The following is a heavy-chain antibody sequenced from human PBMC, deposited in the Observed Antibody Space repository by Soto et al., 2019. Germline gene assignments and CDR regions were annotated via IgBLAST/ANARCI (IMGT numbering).Heavy chain of an antibody. D-gene: IGHD2-21*02. Sequence: QVQLVQSGAEVRSPGASVRVSCKASGYSFIDYYINWVRQAPGQGLEWMGRINPKVGATKSAQKFQDWVTMTSDTSHTTAYLDLRSDDTAVYYCARGRKVVATPARDDWFDPWGQGTLVTVSS. CDR1: GYSFIDYY. CDR2: INPKVGAT. CDR3: ARGRKVVATPARDDWFDP. J-gene: IGHJ5*02. V-gene: IGHV1-2*04.